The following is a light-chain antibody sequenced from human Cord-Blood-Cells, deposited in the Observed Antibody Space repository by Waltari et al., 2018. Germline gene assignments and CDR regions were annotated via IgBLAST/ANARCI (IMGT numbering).Light chain of an antibody. CDR2: EAS. V-gene: IGKV1-5*03. Sequence: DIQMTQSPSTLSASVGDRVTITCRASQSISSWLAWYQQKPGKAPKLLIYEASSLESGVPSRFSGSVSGTEFTLTISSLQPDDFATYYCQQYNSYSITFGQGTRLEIK. CDR1: QSISSW. CDR3: QQYNSYSIT. J-gene: IGKJ5*01.